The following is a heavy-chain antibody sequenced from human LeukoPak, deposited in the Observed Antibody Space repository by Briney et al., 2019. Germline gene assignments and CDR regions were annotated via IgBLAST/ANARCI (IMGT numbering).Heavy chain of an antibody. V-gene: IGHV3-48*03. CDR2: ISSSGSII. CDR1: GFTFSSYE. J-gene: IGHJ3*02. CDR3: ARARSRAYYYDSSGPGAFDI. D-gene: IGHD3-22*01. Sequence: GGSLRLSCAASGFTFSSYEMNWVRQAPGKGLEWVSYISSSGSIIYYVDSVKGRFTISRDKAKNSLYLQMNSLRAEDTSVYYCARARSRAYYYDSSGPGAFDIWGQGTMVAVSS.